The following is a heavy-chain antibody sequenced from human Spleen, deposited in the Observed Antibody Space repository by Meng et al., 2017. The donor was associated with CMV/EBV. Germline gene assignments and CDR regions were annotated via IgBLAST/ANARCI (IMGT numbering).Heavy chain of an antibody. Sequence: KVSCKASGYTFTSYYMHWVRQAPGQGLEWMGIINPSGGSTSYAQKFQGRVTMARDTSTSTVYMELSSLRSEDMAVYYCARAIQGIDYWGQGTLVTVSS. CDR3: ARAIQGIDY. D-gene: IGHD5-18*01. J-gene: IGHJ4*02. V-gene: IGHV1-46*01. CDR1: GYTFTSYY. CDR2: INPSGGST.